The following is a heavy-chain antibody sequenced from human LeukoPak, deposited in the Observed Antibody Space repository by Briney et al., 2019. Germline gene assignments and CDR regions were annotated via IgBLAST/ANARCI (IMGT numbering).Heavy chain of an antibody. CDR3: AREILAYTEDNWFDT. CDR2: TYCGSKWYN. V-gene: IGHV6-1*01. CDR1: GDSVSSNSPA. D-gene: IGHD3-16*01. J-gene: IGHJ5*02. Sequence: SQTLSLTCAISGDSVSSNSPAWNWIRQSPSRGLEWLGRTYCGSKWYNDYPVSVKDPITINPNTSTSQFSLQLTCVPPEDTAVYYRAREILAYTEDNWFDTWGQGTLVTVSS.